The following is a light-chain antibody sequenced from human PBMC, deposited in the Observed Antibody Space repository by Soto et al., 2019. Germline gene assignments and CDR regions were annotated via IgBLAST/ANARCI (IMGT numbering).Light chain of an antibody. CDR1: QDINNY. Sequence: DIQMTQSPSAMSASVGDRVTITCRASQDINNYLVWFQQKPGTVPKRLIYAASSLPSGVPSRFRGSRSGTEFTLTISSLQPEDFATYYRLQHNSYPLTFGGGTKVDIK. CDR2: AAS. CDR3: LQHNSYPLT. J-gene: IGKJ4*01. V-gene: IGKV1-17*03.